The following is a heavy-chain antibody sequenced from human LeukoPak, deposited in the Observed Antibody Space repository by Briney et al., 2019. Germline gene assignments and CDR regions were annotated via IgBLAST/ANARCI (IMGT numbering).Heavy chain of an antibody. D-gene: IGHD5-24*01. V-gene: IGHV3-7*04. Sequence: PGGSLRLSCVASRFPFSSYLMTWVRQAPGKGLEWVANIKQDGSKKSYVDTVKGRFTISRDNAKNSLYLQMNSLRAEDTAIYYCTRVGYIDEGIDYWGQGTLVTVSS. CDR3: TRVGYIDEGIDY. J-gene: IGHJ4*02. CDR1: RFPFSSYL. CDR2: IKQDGSKK.